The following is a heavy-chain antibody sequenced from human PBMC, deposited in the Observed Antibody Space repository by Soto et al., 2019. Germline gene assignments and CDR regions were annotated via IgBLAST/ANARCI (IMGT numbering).Heavy chain of an antibody. V-gene: IGHV4-39*01. J-gene: IGHJ4*02. D-gene: IGHD3-10*01. CDR2: VYSPNDK. Sequence: SETLSLTCIVSGVSLRSLSYFWGWARHHPGKGLEWIAAVYSPNDKYYNPSLNTLVSISVDTSANRFSLTLTSLTAADKAVYYCARLGGFSAGTFDYWGQGTLVTVSS. CDR3: ARLGGFSAGTFDY. CDR1: GVSLRSLSYF.